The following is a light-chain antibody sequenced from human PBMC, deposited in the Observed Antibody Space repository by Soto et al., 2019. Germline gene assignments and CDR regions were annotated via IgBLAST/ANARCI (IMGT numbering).Light chain of an antibody. CDR3: QQTFSTPIT. V-gene: IGKV1-39*01. Sequence: DIQMTQSPSSLFASVGDRATITCRASQTVRTYLNWYQQRPGKAPTLLIYAASSLQSSVPPRFSGAGSETDFTLTINGLQPEDVATYYCQQTFSTPITFGQGTRLEIK. J-gene: IGKJ5*01. CDR1: QTVRTY. CDR2: AAS.